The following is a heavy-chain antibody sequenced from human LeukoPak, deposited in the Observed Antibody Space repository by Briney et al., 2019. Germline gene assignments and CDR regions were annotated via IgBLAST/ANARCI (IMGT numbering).Heavy chain of an antibody. D-gene: IGHD4-11*01. CDR3: ARHPPRRSNYYYYGMDV. V-gene: IGHV1-8*01. CDR1: GYTFTSYD. Sequence: ASVKVSCKASGYTFTSYDINWVRQATGQGLEWMGWMNPNSGNTGYAQKFQGRVTMTRNTSISTAYMELSSLRSEDTAVYCCARHPPRRSNYYYYGMDVWGQGTTVTVSS. CDR2: MNPNSGNT. J-gene: IGHJ6*02.